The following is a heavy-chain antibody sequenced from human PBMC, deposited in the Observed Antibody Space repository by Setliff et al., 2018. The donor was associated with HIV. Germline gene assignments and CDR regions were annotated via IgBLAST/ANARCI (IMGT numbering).Heavy chain of an antibody. CDR2: IYVGGSST. J-gene: IGHJ4*02. Sequence: GGSLRLSCAASGFTFSNYAMSWVRQAPGKGLEWVSVIYVGGSSTVYADSVKGRFTISRDDSKKTQYLQLNSLRAEDTAVYYCARGGEYFDYWGQGTLVTVSS. D-gene: IGHD4-17*01. CDR3: ARGGEYFDY. V-gene: IGHV3-23*03. CDR1: GFTFSNYA.